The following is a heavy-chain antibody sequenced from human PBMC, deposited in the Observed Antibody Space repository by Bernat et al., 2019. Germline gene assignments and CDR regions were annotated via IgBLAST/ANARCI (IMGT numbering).Heavy chain of an antibody. V-gene: IGHV4-34*01. Sequence: QVQLQQWGAGLLKPSETLSLTCGVYGGSFSNYSWSWIRQPPGKGLEWIGEINHSGSTDYNPSLATRVTISIDSSRNQFSLKLSSVTAADTAVEYCAREQTELFHDFWSGYEGRYYYFYYMDVWGEGTSVTVSS. CDR2: INHSGST. D-gene: IGHD3-3*01. J-gene: IGHJ6*03. CDR1: GGSFSNYS. CDR3: AREQTELFHDFWSGYEGRYYYFYYMDV.